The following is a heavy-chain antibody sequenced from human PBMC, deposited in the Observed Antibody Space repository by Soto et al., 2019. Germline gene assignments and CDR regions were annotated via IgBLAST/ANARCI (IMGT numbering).Heavy chain of an antibody. V-gene: IGHV4-38-2*01. CDR1: CYSISSGYH. CDR3: ALQARVVVEGSWFVP. CDR2: VHHSGST. J-gene: IGHJ5*02. Sequence: SETLSITCAVSCYSISSGYHWGWIRQPPVKGLECLGSVHHSGSTYYNPSLKSRRTISVDNSKNQFSLNLTSVTAADTAVYYCALQARVVVEGSWFVPWGQGTLVTVSS. D-gene: IGHD2-15*01.